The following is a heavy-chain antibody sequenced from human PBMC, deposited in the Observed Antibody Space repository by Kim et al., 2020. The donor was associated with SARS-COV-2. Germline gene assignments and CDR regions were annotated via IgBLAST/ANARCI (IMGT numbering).Heavy chain of an antibody. D-gene: IGHD3-22*01. Sequence: LKSRVTISVDTSKNQFSLKLSSVTAADTAVYYCARMPEVDSSGYYPGFDYWGQGTLVTVSS. CDR3: ARMPEVDSSGYYPGFDY. V-gene: IGHV4-31*02. J-gene: IGHJ4*02.